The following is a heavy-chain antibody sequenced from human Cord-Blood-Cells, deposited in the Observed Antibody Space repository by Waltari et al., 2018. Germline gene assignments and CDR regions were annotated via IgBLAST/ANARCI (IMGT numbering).Heavy chain of an antibody. CDR2: IYYSGST. CDR1: Y. CDR3: ARVNYDILTGYYNWFDP. Sequence: YWSWIRQPPGKGLEWIGYIYYSGSTNYNPSLKSRVTISVDTSKNQFSLKLSSVTAADTAVYYCARVNYDILTGYYNWFDPWGQGTLVTVSS. D-gene: IGHD3-9*01. V-gene: IGHV4-59*01. J-gene: IGHJ5*02.